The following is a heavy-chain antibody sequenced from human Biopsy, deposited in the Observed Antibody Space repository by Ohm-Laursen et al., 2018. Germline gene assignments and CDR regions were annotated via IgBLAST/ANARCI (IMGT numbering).Heavy chain of an antibody. Sequence: GTLSLTCTVSGDSISSSNDYWAWIRQPPGKGLEWLGSMHNSGSTYYNSSLKSRVTISVDTSMNHLSLRLTFVTAADTAVYYCARHAPSYSGSYWRYFDLWGRGTLVTVSS. CDR1: GDSISSSNDY. CDR3: ARHAPSYSGSYWRYFDL. D-gene: IGHD1-26*01. CDR2: MHNSGST. J-gene: IGHJ2*01. V-gene: IGHV4-39*01.